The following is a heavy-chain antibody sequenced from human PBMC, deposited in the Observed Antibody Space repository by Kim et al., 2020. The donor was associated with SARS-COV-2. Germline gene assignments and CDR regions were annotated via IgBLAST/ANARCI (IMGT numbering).Heavy chain of an antibody. CDR1: GFKFQDYA. Sequence: GGSLRLSCVSSGFKFQDYAMHWVRQAPGKGLEWVSGLSWNGGNIGYGDSVKGRFTISRDNAKNALYLQMSSLRVEDTALYYCVKDKGFSSGWFNDGFDIWGQGTMVTVSS. V-gene: IGHV3-9*01. CDR2: LSWNGGNI. J-gene: IGHJ3*02. CDR3: VKDKGFSSGWFNDGFDI. D-gene: IGHD6-13*01.